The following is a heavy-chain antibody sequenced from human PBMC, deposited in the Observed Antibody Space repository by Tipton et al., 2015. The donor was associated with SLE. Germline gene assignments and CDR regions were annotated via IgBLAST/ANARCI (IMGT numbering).Heavy chain of an antibody. J-gene: IGHJ4*02. D-gene: IGHD6-6*01. CDR1: GFTVSSNY. V-gene: IGHV3-53*05. CDR3: ARAGGQLAGFDY. Sequence: SLRLSCAASGFTVSSNYMSWVRQAPGKGLEWVSVIYSGGSTYYADSVKGRFTISRDNSKNTLHLQMNSLRAEDTAVYYCARAGGQLAGFDYWGQGTLVTVSS. CDR2: IYSGGST.